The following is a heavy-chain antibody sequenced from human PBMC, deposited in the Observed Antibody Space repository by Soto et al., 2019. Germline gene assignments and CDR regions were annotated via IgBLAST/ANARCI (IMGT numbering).Heavy chain of an antibody. V-gene: IGHV1-18*01. D-gene: IGHD5-12*01. CDR1: GYTFISYG. Sequence: HVQLVQSGAEVKKPGASLKVSCKASGYTFISYGVSWVRQAPGQGLEWLGWISPYNGNTNYAQKFQGRITMTSDTSTRTVYMDLRSLRTDDTAVYYCARDKTKWLTDALDTWGQGTMVVVSS. J-gene: IGHJ3*02. CDR2: ISPYNGNT. CDR3: ARDKTKWLTDALDT.